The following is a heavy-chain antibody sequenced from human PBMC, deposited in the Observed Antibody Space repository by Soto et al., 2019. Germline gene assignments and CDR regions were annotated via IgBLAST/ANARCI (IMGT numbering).Heavy chain of an antibody. CDR3: AKFFGQWLATPSCHYYCMDV. D-gene: IGHD6-19*01. Sequence: PSETLSLTCAVSGGSISSSSYYWGWIRQPPGKGLEWIGRIYYSGSTYYNPSLKSRVTISVDTSKNQFSLKLSSVTAADTAVYYCAKFFGQWLATPSCHYYCMDVWCQGTMVTVSS. J-gene: IGHJ6*02. CDR1: GGSISSSSYY. CDR2: IYYSGST. V-gene: IGHV4-39*01.